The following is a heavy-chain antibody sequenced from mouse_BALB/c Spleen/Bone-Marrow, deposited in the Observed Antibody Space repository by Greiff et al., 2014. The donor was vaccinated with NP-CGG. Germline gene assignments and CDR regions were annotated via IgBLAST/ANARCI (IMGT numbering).Heavy chain of an antibody. J-gene: IGHJ4*01. CDR1: GFSLTNYG. CDR2: IWADGST. CDR3: DRITTAAGAMDY. Sequence: VMLVESGPGLVAPSQSLSITCTVSGFSLTNYGVHWVRQPPGKGLEWLGVIWADGSTNYNSALMSRLSISKDNSKSQVCFKMNSLQTDDTAMYYGDRITTAAGAMDYWGQGTSVTVSA. V-gene: IGHV2-9*02. D-gene: IGHD1-2*01.